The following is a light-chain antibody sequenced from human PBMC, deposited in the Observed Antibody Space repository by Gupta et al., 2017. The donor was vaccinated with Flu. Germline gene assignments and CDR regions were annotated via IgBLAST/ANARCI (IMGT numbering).Light chain of an antibody. CDR3: QPNDNSPTLT. Sequence: EIVLTQSPGTLSLSPGERATLSCRASQSVSSSYLAWYQQKPGQAPRLLIYGASRRATGSPDRFSGSGFGTDFTLTISRREAEDFAVYYCQPNDNSPTLTFGRGTKVEIK. CDR1: QSVSSSY. J-gene: IGKJ1*01. V-gene: IGKV3-20*01. CDR2: GAS.